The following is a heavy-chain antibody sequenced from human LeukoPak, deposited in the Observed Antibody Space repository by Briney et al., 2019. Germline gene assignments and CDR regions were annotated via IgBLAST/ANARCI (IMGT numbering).Heavy chain of an antibody. CDR3: AKGDILTGYLTYYFDS. Sequence: GGALRLSCAASGFTFSRYGMHWVRQAPGKGLERVADISYVGSNEYYADSVKGRFSIFRDNAKNTLYLQMYRLRAEDTAVYYCAKGDILTGYLTYYFDSWGQGTLVTVSS. CDR1: GFTFSRYG. CDR2: ISYVGSNE. J-gene: IGHJ4*02. D-gene: IGHD3-9*01. V-gene: IGHV3-30*18.